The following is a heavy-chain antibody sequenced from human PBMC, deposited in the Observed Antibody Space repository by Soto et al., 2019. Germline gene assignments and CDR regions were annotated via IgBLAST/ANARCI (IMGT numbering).Heavy chain of an antibody. CDR3: ARDHSSSSGWVYGMDV. J-gene: IGHJ6*02. D-gene: IGHD6-19*01. CDR2: IIPISGTA. Sequence: QVQLVQSGAEVKKPGSSVKVSCKASGGTLSSYAISWVRQAPGQGLEWMGGIIPISGTANYAQKFQGRVTITADESTSTAYMELSSLRSEDTAIYYCARDHSSSSGWVYGMDVWGQGTTVTVSS. CDR1: GGTLSSYA. V-gene: IGHV1-69*12.